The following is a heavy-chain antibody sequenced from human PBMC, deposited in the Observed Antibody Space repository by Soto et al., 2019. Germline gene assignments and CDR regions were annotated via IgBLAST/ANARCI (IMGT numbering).Heavy chain of an antibody. CDR3: ATNEGRDGYSFDY. CDR1: GVTFSRQD. J-gene: IGHJ4*02. D-gene: IGHD5-12*01. CDR2: IIPIFGTP. V-gene: IGHV1-69*13. Sequence: SVKVSCKASGVTFSRQDRSGVRQAPGQGLEWMGGIIPIFGTPQYAEKFQDRVTITADESTSTAYMELSSLTSEDTAVYYCATNEGRDGYSFDYWGQGTLVTVSS.